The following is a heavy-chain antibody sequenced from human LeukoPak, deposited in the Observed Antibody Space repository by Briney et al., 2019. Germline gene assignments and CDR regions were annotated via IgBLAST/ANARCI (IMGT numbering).Heavy chain of an antibody. CDR2: IYYSGST. CDR3: ASIYSSGYYPIGY. Sequence: SETLSLTCTVPGGSISSYYWSWIRQPPGKGLEWIGYIYYSGSTNYNPSLKSRVTIYLDTSKSQFSLKLRSVTAADTAVYYCASIYSSGYYPIGYWGQGTLVTVSS. J-gene: IGHJ4*02. CDR1: GGSISSYY. D-gene: IGHD6-19*01. V-gene: IGHV4-59*01.